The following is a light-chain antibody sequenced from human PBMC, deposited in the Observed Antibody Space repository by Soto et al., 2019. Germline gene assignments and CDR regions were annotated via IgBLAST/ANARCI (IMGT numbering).Light chain of an antibody. CDR2: WAS. J-gene: IGKJ4*01. Sequence: DIVMTQSPDSLAVSLGERATINCKSSQSILSSSNNKNYLGWYQKKPGQPPKLLIYWASTRESGVPDRLSGSGSGTDFTLTISSLQAEDVAVYYCQQYYGTPITFGGGTQVEIK. CDR3: QQYYGTPIT. CDR1: QSILSSSNNKNY. V-gene: IGKV4-1*01.